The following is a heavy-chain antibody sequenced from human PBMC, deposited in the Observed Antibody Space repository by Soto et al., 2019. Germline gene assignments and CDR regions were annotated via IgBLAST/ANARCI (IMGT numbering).Heavy chain of an antibody. Sequence: PGGSLILSCAASGFTFSSYSMNWVRQAPGKGLEWVSSISSSSSYIYYADSVKGRSTISRDNAKNSLYLQMNSLRAEDTAVYYCARDDRTLIWGFCSGGSCHSDDAFDIWGQGTMVTVSS. CDR1: GFTFSSYS. CDR3: ARDDRTLIWGFCSGGSCHSDDAFDI. V-gene: IGHV3-21*01. CDR2: ISSSSSYI. J-gene: IGHJ3*02. D-gene: IGHD2-15*01.